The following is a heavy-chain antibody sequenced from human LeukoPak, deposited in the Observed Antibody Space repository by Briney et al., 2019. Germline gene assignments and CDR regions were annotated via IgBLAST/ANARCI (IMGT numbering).Heavy chain of an antibody. J-gene: IGHJ6*03. Sequence: PVKVSCKASGGTFTSYAISWVRQAPGQGLEWMGGIIPIFGTANYAQKLQGRVTITADESTSTAYMELSSMRSEDTAVYYCASLGYGSSTSCLRYYYYYYMDVWGKGTTVTVSS. CDR1: GGTFTSYA. D-gene: IGHD2-2*01. CDR3: ASLGYGSSTSCLRYYYYYYMDV. CDR2: IIPIFGTA. V-gene: IGHV1-69*13.